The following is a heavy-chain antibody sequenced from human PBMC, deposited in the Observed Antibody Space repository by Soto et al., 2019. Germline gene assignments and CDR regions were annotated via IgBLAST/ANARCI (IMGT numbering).Heavy chain of an antibody. CDR3: GPSPDLGVVMYYYGLDV. D-gene: IGHD3-3*01. CDR1: GGTFSSYA. Sequence: QVQLVQSGAEVKKPGASVKLSCKASGGTFSSYAISWVRQTPGQGLEWMGGIIPIFGTANYAETFQGRVTITQDESTRTAYMELCSLRSEDTAVYYCGPSPDLGVVMYYYGLDVWGQGTTVTVSS. V-gene: IGHV1-69*01. CDR2: IIPIFGTA. J-gene: IGHJ6*02.